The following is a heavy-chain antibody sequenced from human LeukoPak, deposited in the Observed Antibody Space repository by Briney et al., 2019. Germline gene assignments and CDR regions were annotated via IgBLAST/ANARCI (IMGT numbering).Heavy chain of an antibody. V-gene: IGHV3-23*01. CDR2: ITSSGDTT. D-gene: IGHD4-11*01. J-gene: IGHJ4*02. CDR1: GYTFSTYA. CDR3: ADSNYWYPVDY. Sequence: GGSLRLSCAASGYTFSTYAMRWVRQAPGKGLEWVSSITSSGDTTYYADSVKGRFTISRDNSKNTLYLQMNSLRAEDTALYYCADSNYWYPVDYWGQGTLVTVSS.